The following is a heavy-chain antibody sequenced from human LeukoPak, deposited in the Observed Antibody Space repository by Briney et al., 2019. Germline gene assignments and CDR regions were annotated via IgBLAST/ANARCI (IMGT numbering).Heavy chain of an antibody. CDR3: AKSGLYGSGSLQPYYFDY. CDR2: ISGSGGST. CDR1: GFTFSSYA. Sequence: GGSLRLSCAASGFTFSSYAMSWVRQAPGKGLEWVSAISGSGGSTYYADSVKGRFTISRDNSKNTLYLQMNSLRAEDTAVYYCAKSGLYGSGSLQPYYFDYWGQGTLVTVSS. V-gene: IGHV3-23*01. J-gene: IGHJ4*02. D-gene: IGHD3-10*01.